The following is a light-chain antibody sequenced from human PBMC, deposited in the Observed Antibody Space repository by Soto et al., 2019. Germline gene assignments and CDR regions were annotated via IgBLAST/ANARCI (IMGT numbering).Light chain of an antibody. CDR1: SSDVGGYNY. J-gene: IGLJ2*01. CDR2: EVS. CDR3: SSYAGSNNLMV. Sequence: QSALTQPPSASGSPGQSGTISCTGTSSDVGGYNYVSWYQQHPGKAPKLMIYEVSKRPSGVPDRFSGSKSGNTASLTVSGLQAEDEADYYCSSYAGSNNLMVFGGGTKLTVL. V-gene: IGLV2-8*01.